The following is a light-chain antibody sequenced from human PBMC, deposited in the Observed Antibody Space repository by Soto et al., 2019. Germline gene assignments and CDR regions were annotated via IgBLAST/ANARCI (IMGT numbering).Light chain of an antibody. V-gene: IGKV3-15*01. CDR1: QSVGNT. CDR3: QQHNTWPIT. Sequence: EIVMTPAPATLSVSPGERASLYCRASQSVGNTLAWYQQKPGQALRLLIYGASSRATDIPAGFSGSGYEKEYTLTISSLQSDDTAVYYCQQHNTWPITLGEGTRLEI. CDR2: GAS. J-gene: IGKJ5*01.